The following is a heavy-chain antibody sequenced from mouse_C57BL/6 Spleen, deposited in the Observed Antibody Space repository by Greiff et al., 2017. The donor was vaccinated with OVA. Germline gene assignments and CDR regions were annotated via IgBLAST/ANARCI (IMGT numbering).Heavy chain of an antibody. CDR1: GFTFSSYA. V-gene: IGHV5-4*01. D-gene: IGHD2-2*01. CDR3: ARDRGLREGFAY. Sequence: EVQLMESGGGLVKPGGSLKLSCAASGFTFSSYAMSWVRQTPEKRLEWVATISDGGSYTYYPDNVKGRFTISRDNAKNNLYLQMSHLKSEDTAMYYCARDRGLREGFAYWGQGTLVTVSA. CDR2: ISDGGSYT. J-gene: IGHJ3*01.